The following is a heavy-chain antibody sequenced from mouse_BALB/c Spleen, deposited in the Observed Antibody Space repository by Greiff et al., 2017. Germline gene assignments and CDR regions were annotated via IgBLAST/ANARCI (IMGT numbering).Heavy chain of an antibody. D-gene: IGHD2-12*01. V-gene: IGHV3-2*02. Sequence: EVQLVESGPGLVKPSQSLSLTCTVTGYSITSDYAWNWIRQFPGNKLEWMGYISYSGSTSYNPSLKSRISITRDTSKNQFFLQLNSVTTEDTATYYCARGGDDRFAYWGQGTLVTVSA. J-gene: IGHJ3*01. CDR1: GYSITSDYA. CDR3: ARGGDDRFAY. CDR2: ISYSGST.